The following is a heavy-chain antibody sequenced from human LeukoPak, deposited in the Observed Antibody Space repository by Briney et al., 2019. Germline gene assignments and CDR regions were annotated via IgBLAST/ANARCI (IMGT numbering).Heavy chain of an antibody. CDR2: ISSSGSTI. D-gene: IGHD5-12*01. J-gene: IGHJ4*02. CDR1: GFTFSDYY. CDR3: ARDSGLSGYDLLDY. Sequence: GGSLRLSCAASGFTFSDYYMSWIRQAPGKGLEWVSYISSSGSTIYYADSVKGRFTISRDNAKNSVYLQMSSLRAEDTAVYYCARDSGLSGYDLLDYWGQGTLVTVSS. V-gene: IGHV3-11*04.